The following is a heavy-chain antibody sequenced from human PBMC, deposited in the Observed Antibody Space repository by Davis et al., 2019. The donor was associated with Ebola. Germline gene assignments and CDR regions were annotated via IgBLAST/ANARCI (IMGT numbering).Heavy chain of an antibody. D-gene: IGHD6-19*01. V-gene: IGHV4-34*01. CDR3: ARGGRGWYIDH. CDR1: GFTFGDYA. J-gene: IGHJ5*02. Sequence: GSLRLSCAAYGFTFGDYAINWVRQSPGKGLEWIGEINHSGSTSSNPSLKSRVTTSVDTSKNQISLKLRSLTAADTAVYYCARGGRGWYIDHWGQGTPVTVAS. CDR2: INHSGST.